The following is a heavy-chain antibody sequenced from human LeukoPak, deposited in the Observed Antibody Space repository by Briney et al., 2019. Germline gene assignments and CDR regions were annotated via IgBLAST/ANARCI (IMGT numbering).Heavy chain of an antibody. V-gene: IGHV5-51*01. J-gene: IGHJ5*02. CDR1: GYSFTSYW. CDR3: ARHPDFWSGPGQGFDP. Sequence: GESLKISCKGSGYSFTSYWIGWVRQMPGKGLEWMGIIYPGDSDTRYSPSFQGQVTISADKSISTAYLQWSSLKASDTAMYYCARHPDFWSGPGQGFDPWGQGTLVTVSS. D-gene: IGHD3-3*01. CDR2: IYPGDSDT.